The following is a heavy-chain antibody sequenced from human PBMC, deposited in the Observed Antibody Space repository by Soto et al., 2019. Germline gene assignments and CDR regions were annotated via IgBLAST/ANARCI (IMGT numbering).Heavy chain of an antibody. J-gene: IGHJ6*02. CDR3: AKGALSGSYPHYYYYYGMDV. CDR2: ISYDGSNK. Sequence: QVQLVESGGGVVQPGRSLRLSCAASGFTFSSYGMHWVRQAPGKGLEWVAVISYDGSNKYYADSVKGRFTISRDNSKNTLYLQMNSLRAEDTAVYYCAKGALSGSYPHYYYYYGMDVWGQGTTVTVSS. V-gene: IGHV3-30*18. CDR1: GFTFSSYG. D-gene: IGHD1-26*01.